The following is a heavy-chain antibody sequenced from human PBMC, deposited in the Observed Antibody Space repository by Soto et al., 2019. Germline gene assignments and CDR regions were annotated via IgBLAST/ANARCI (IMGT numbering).Heavy chain of an antibody. V-gene: IGHV3-21*02. Sequence: EVQLVESGGGLVKPGGSLRLSCAASGFTFRSFTMNWVRQXPGKGLEWVSTISSNSAYIYYTDALRGRFTISRDNAKNSLHLQMNSLRAEDTXVYYCXXXXXRDSSARGWFDPWGPGTLVTVSS. CDR2: ISSNSAYI. D-gene: IGHD6-13*01. J-gene: IGHJ5*02. CDR3: XXXXXRDSSARGWFDP. CDR1: GFTFRSFT.